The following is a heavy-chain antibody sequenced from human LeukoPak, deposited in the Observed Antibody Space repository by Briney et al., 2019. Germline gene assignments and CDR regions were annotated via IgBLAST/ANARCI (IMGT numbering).Heavy chain of an antibody. V-gene: IGHV5-51*01. CDR2: IYPGDPDT. CDR3: ARSYYYDSSGYYYRDAFDI. CDR1: GYSFTSYW. D-gene: IGHD3-22*01. Sequence: GESLKISCKGSGYSFTSYWIGWVRQMPGKGLEWMGIIYPGDPDTRYSPSFQGQVTISADKSISTAYLQWSSLKASDTAMYYCARSYYYDSSGYYYRDAFDIWGQGTMVTVSS. J-gene: IGHJ3*02.